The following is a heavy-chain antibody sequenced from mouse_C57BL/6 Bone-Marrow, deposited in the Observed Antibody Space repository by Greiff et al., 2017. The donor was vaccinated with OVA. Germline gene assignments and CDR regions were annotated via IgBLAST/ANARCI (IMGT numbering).Heavy chain of an antibody. CDR2: IYPGNSDT. V-gene: IGHV1-5*01. Sequence: EVKLVESGTVLARPGASVKMSCKTSGYTFTSYWMHWVKQRPGQGLEWIGAIYPGNSDTSYNQKFKGKAKLTAVTSASTAYMELSSLTNEDSAVYYCTREGKLGGDWFAYWGQGTLVTVSA. CDR3: TREGKLGGDWFAY. J-gene: IGHJ3*01. CDR1: GYTFTSYW. D-gene: IGHD4-1*01.